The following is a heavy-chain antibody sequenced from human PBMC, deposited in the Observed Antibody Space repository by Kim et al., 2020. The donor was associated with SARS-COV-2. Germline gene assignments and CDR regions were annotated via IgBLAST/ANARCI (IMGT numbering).Heavy chain of an antibody. Sequence: ADSVRGRFTVSRDNTKKSLYLQMASLRAEDTAVYYCARGRYYYGSGSGMDVWGQGTTVTVS. J-gene: IGHJ6*02. CDR3: ARGRYYYGSGSGMDV. D-gene: IGHD3-10*01. V-gene: IGHV3-11*01.